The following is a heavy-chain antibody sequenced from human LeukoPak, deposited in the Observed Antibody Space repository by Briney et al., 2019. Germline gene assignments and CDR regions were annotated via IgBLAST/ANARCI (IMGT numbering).Heavy chain of an antibody. CDR2: IFTSGSP. J-gene: IGHJ3*01. Sequence: SETLSLTCDVSGGFISSGTHYWTWIRQPVGKGLEWLGRIFTSGSPTYNSSLESRLTISIDKSKNQFFLKLNSVTAADTAVYYCARRWNYKDSFDVWGQGKMVTVSS. V-gene: IGHV4-61*02. CDR3: ARRWNYKDSFDV. D-gene: IGHD3-22*01. CDR1: GGFISSGTHY.